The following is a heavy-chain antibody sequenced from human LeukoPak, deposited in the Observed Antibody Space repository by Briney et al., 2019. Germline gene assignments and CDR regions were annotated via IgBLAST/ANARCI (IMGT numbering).Heavy chain of an antibody. CDR3: ARGGGSSSWFSPKYYFDY. Sequence: GGSLRLSCAASGFTVRSNYMSWVRQAPGKGLEWVSVIYSGGSTYYADPVKGRFTISRDNSKNTLYLQMNSLRAEDTAVYYCARGGGSSSWFSPKYYFDYWGQGTLVTVSS. J-gene: IGHJ4*02. CDR1: GFTVRSNY. D-gene: IGHD6-13*01. V-gene: IGHV3-66*01. CDR2: IYSGGST.